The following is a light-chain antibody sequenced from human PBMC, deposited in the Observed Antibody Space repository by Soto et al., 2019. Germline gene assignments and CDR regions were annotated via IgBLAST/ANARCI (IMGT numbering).Light chain of an antibody. J-gene: IGKJ5*01. CDR2: ATS. CDR1: QSISSY. CDR3: QQSYSTPIT. V-gene: IGKV1-39*01. Sequence: DIQMTQSPTSLSASVGDRVTITCRASQSISSYLNWYQQKLGKAPKLLIYATSSLQSGVPSRFSGSGSGTDFTLTISSLQPEDFATYYCQQSYSTPITFGQGTRLEI.